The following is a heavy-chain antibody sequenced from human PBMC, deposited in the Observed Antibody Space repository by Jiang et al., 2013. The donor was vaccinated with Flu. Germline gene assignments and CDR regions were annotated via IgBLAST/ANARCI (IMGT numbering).Heavy chain of an antibody. V-gene: IGHV3-21*01. CDR1: GFTFSSYS. D-gene: IGHD3-10*01. CDR2: ISSSSSYI. J-gene: IGHJ3*02. Sequence: QLLESGGGLVKPGGSLRLSCAASGFTFSSYSMNWVRQAPGKGLEWVSSISSSSSYIYYADSVKGRFTISRDNAKNSLYLQMNSLRAEDTAVYYCARDTLLWFGDDAFDIWGQGTMVTVSS. CDR3: ARDTLLWFGDDAFDI.